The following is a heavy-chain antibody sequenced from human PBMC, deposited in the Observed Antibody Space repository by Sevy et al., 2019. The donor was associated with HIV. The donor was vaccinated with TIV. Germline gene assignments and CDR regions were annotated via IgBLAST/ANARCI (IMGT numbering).Heavy chain of an antibody. CDR1: GFMFSNYA. J-gene: IGHJ6*02. Sequence: GGSLRLSCATSGFMFSNYAMHWVRQAPGKGLEWVALISYDGSNRYYADSVKGRFTIARDNSKYTLYVQMNSLKPEDTAVYYCARIVTGGSDVRGMDVWGQGTTVTVSS. V-gene: IGHV3-30-3*01. CDR2: ISYDGSNR. CDR3: ARIVTGGSDVRGMDV. D-gene: IGHD2-21*02.